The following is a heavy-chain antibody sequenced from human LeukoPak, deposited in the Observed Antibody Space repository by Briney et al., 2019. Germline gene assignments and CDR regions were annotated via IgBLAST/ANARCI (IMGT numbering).Heavy chain of an antibody. Sequence: ASMKVSCKTSEYTFTNYYMHLVRLAPGQGLEWMGIINPSGGSRTYAQKFQGRVTMTRDTSTRTLYMELSSLRSDDTAVYYCTRGDPFDYWGQGTLVTVSS. CDR1: EYTFTNYY. CDR2: INPSGGSR. V-gene: IGHV1-46*01. J-gene: IGHJ4*02. CDR3: TRGDPFDY.